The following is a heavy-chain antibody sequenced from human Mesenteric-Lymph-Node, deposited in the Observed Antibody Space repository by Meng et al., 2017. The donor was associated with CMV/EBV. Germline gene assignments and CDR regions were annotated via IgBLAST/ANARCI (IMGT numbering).Heavy chain of an antibody. V-gene: IGHV4-34*01. CDR1: GGSFSGYY. J-gene: IGHJ6*02. CDR2: ISHSGST. Sequence: GSLRLSCAVYGGSFSGYYWSWIRQPPGKGLEWIGEISHSGSTNYNPSLKSRVTISLDTSKNHLSLNLASVIAADTAVYYCARAHRVFGVVSYYYYGMDVWGQGTTVTVSS. D-gene: IGHD3-3*01. CDR3: ARAHRVFGVVSYYYYGMDV.